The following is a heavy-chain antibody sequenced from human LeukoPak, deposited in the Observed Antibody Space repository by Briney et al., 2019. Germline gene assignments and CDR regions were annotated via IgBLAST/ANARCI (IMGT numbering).Heavy chain of an antibody. Sequence: QTGGSLGLSCAASGFTFSSYGMHWVRQAPGKGLEWVAVISYDGSNKYYADSVKGRFTISRDNSKNTLYLQMNSLRAEDTAVYYCAKYVDYWGQGTLVTVSS. CDR3: AKYVDY. D-gene: IGHD2-8*01. CDR1: GFTFSSYG. J-gene: IGHJ4*02. V-gene: IGHV3-30*18. CDR2: ISYDGSNK.